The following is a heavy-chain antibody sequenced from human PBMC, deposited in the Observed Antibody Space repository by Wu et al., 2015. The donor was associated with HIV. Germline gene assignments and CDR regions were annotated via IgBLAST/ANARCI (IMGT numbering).Heavy chain of an antibody. CDR1: GGTFSIYS. CDR3: ARESYGGGGLGVN. V-gene: IGHV1-69*12. D-gene: IGHD3-16*01. CDR2: IFPMSGTV. J-gene: IGHJ4*01. Sequence: QVQLVQSGAEVKKPGSSVKVSCKTSGGTFSIYSLNWVRQAPGQGLEWMGGIFPMSGTVNHAQKFQDRVTITADESTTTVYLELSSLKSEDTAVYFCARESYGGGGLGVNWGQGTLGHRLL.